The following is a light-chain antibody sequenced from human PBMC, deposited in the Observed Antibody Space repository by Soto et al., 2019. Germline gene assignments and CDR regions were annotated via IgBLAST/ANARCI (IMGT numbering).Light chain of an antibody. J-gene: IGKJ1*01. CDR1: QSVSSSY. V-gene: IGKV3-20*01. Sequence: EIVLTQSPGTLSLSPGERATLSCTASQSVSSSYLAWYQQKPGQAPRLLIYGASSRATGIPDRFSGSGSGTDFTLTISRLEPEDFAVYYCQQYESWTFGQGTKVDIK. CDR2: GAS. CDR3: QQYESWT.